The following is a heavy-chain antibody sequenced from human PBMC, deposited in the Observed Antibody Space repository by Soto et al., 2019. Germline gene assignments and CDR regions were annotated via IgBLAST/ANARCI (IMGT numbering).Heavy chain of an antibody. D-gene: IGHD3-10*01. Sequence: SVKVSCKASGGSFTTYSISWVRQPPGQGLEWMGGIIPISGTAKYAQKFQGRVTITADKYTTTAYMDLSSLRFEDTAVYYCARGVGWTVSGVNLYYYYAMDVWGQGTPVTVSS. CDR3: ARGVGWTVSGVNLYYYYAMDV. CDR1: GGSFTTYS. V-gene: IGHV1-69*06. CDR2: IIPISGTA. J-gene: IGHJ6*02.